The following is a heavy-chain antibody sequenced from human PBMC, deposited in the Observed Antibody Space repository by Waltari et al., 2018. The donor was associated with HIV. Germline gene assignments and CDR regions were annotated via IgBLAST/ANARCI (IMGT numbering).Heavy chain of an antibody. CDR1: GGSFSGYY. J-gene: IGHJ4*02. CDR2: INQSGST. Sequence: QVQLQQWGAGLLKPSETLSLTCAVYGGSFSGYYWSWIRQPPGKGLEWIGEINQSGSTNYKPSLKSRVTISVDTSKNQFSLKLSSVTAADTAVYYCARGRSPYSSGWYASEYWGQGTLVTVSS. V-gene: IGHV4-34*01. CDR3: ARGRSPYSSGWYASEY. D-gene: IGHD6-19*01.